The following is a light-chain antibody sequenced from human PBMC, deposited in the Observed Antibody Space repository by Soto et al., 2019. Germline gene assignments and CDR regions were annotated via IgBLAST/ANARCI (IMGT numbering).Light chain of an antibody. J-gene: IGLJ1*01. Sequence: LTQHRSVSGSPAQSVTISCTGTSSDDGGYNYVSWYQQHPGKAPKLMIYDVSKRPSGVPDRFSGSKSGNTASLTISGLQAEEEADYYGSSYTSTSRYVFGAGTKVTVL. CDR2: DVS. V-gene: IGLV2-11*01. CDR3: SSYTSTSRYV. CDR1: SSDDGGYNY.